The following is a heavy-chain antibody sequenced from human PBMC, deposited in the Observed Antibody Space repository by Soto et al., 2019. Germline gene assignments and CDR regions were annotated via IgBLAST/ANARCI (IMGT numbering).Heavy chain of an antibody. Sequence: SETLSLTCTVSGGSISSAAYCWSWIRQSPDKGLEWIGRIYDGGTTYSSPSLKGRVTISADTSETQSSLKLNSVSAADTAVYYCARGPSGDKVDYWGQGIQVTVSS. CDR3: ARGPSGDKVDY. D-gene: IGHD7-27*01. J-gene: IGHJ4*02. V-gene: IGHV4-30-4*01. CDR1: GGSISSAAYC. CDR2: IYDGGTT.